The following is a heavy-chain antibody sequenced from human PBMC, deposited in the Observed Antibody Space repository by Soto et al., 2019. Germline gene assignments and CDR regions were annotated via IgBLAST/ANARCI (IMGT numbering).Heavy chain of an antibody. D-gene: IGHD6-13*01. Sequence: SETLSLTCTVSGGSISSGGYYWSWIRQHPGKGLEWIGYIYYSGSTYYNPSLKSRVTISVDTSKNQFSLKLSSVTAADTAVYYCAREGIAAAGTLNWFDPWGQGTLVTVYS. CDR3: AREGIAAAGTLNWFDP. J-gene: IGHJ5*02. V-gene: IGHV4-31*03. CDR1: GGSISSGGYY. CDR2: IYYSGST.